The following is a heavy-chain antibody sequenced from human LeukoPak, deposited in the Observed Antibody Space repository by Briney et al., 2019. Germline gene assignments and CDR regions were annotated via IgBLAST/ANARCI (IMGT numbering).Heavy chain of an antibody. V-gene: IGHV4-59*08. CDR2: IYYSGSI. Sequence: SETLSLTCTVSGGSISRYYWSWIRQPPGKGLGWIGYIYYSGSINYNPSLKSRVTISVDTSKNQFSLKLSSVTAADTAVYYCARFRIQLWSPDYYFDYWGQGTLVTVSS. CDR3: ARFRIQLWSPDYYFDY. J-gene: IGHJ4*02. CDR1: GGSISRYY. D-gene: IGHD5-18*01.